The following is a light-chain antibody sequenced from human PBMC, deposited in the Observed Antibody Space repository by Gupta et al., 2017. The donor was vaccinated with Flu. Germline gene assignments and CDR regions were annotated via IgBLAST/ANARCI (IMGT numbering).Light chain of an antibody. CDR2: TES. CDR1: QGIGND. J-gene: IGKJ1*01. CDR3: RQHYNYPRT. V-gene: IGKV1-17*01. Sequence: IQMPHPPSSLSAPVGDRVTITCRASQGIGNDLGWHQQKPGKEPKRLMFTESTLQRGVPSRFSGTGSGTXFTLRSXSLQAKDFANYYCRQHYNYPRTFGXGTKVEIK.